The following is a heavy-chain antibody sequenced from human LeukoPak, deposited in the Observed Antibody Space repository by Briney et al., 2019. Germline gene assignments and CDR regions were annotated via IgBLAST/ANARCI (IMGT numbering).Heavy chain of an antibody. CDR3: AKDRSRIATRGLFDY. V-gene: IGHV3-23*01. CDR1: GFSFSTNA. CDR2: ISGSGGST. Sequence: PGGSLRLSCAASGFSFSTNAMTWVRQAPGKGLEWVSAISGSGGSTYYADSVKGRFTISRDNSKNTLYLQMNSLRAEDTAVYYCAKDRSRIATRGLFDYWGQGNLVTVSS. J-gene: IGHJ4*02. D-gene: IGHD6-13*01.